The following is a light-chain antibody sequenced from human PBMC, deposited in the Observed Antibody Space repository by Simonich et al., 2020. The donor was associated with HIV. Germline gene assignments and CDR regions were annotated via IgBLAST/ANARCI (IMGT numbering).Light chain of an antibody. Sequence: QSALTQPASVSGSPGQSITISCTGTSRDVGAHKYVYWYQQHPGKAPKLIIYDVSNRPSGVSDRFSGSKSGNTASLTISGLQAEDEADYYCSSYTSSSNTIFGGGTKVTVV. CDR1: SRDVGAHKY. CDR3: SSYTSSSNTI. J-gene: IGLJ2*01. CDR2: DVS. V-gene: IGLV2-14*03.